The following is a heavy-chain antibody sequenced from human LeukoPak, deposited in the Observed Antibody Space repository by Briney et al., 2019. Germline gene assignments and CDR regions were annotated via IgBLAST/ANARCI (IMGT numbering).Heavy chain of an antibody. J-gene: IGHJ4*02. Sequence: GGSLRLSCTASGFTFSSYWMSWVRQAPGKGLEWVANIKEDGSDKKYVDSVKGRFTNSRDNAKNSLYLQMNSLRAEDTAVYYCARMRDGYMGRYYFDYWGQGTLVTVSS. CDR2: IKEDGSDK. V-gene: IGHV3-7*04. CDR3: ARMRDGYMGRYYFDY. CDR1: GFTFSSYW. D-gene: IGHD5-24*01.